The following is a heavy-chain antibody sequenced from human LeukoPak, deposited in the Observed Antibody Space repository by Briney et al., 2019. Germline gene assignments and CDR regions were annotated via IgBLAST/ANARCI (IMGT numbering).Heavy chain of an antibody. D-gene: IGHD5-24*01. CDR1: GFTFSDYA. V-gene: IGHV3-23*01. CDR3: AKGGPQFFDY. J-gene: IGHJ4*02. CDR2: ISGSGGST. Sequence: GGSLRLSCAVSGFTFSDYAMSWVRQAPGKGLEWVSTISGSGGSTYSADSVKGRFTIPRDNSRNTLYLQMNSLRAEDTAIYYCAKGGPQFFDYWGQGTLVTVSS.